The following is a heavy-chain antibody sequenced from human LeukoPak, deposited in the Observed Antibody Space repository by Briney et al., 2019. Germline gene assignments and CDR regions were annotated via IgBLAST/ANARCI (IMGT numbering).Heavy chain of an antibody. D-gene: IGHD3-22*01. CDR3: ARAPLYESSGYYGDY. CDR1: GGTFSSYA. J-gene: IGHJ4*02. Sequence: SVKVSCKASGGTFSSYAISWVRQAPGQGLEWMGGIIPIFGTANYAQKFQGRVTITADESTSTAYMELSSLRSEDTAVYYCARAPLYESSGYYGDYWGQGTLVTVSS. V-gene: IGHV1-69*01. CDR2: IIPIFGTA.